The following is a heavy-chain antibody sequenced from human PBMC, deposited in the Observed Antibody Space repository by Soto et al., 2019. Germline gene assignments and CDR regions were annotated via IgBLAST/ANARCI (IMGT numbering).Heavy chain of an antibody. J-gene: IGHJ6*02. CDR1: GYTFTSYA. CDR2: INAGNGNT. V-gene: IGHV1-3*01. D-gene: IGHD2-2*01. CDR3: AREHILVVPVYYYGIDV. Sequence: ASVKVSCKASGYTFTSYAMHWVRQAPGQRLEWMGWINAGNGNTKYSQKFQGRVTITRDTSASTAYMELSSLRSEDTAVYYCAREHILVVPVYYYGIDVWGQGTLVTVSS.